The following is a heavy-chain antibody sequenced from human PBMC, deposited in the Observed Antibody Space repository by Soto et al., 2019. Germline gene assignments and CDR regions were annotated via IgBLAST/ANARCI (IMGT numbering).Heavy chain of an antibody. J-gene: IGHJ6*01. CDR2: INNDGSST. D-gene: IGHD3-10*01. Sequence: RWGVLRLSCAASGFTFSSNWMHWVRQAPGKGLVWLSRINNDGSSTRYADSVKGRFTISRDNAKNTLHLQMDSLRAEDTAVYYCARTFFFYSVSGSYSHDTFFIWGQGTRVTFSS. CDR3: ARTFFFYSVSGSYSHDTFFI. V-gene: IGHV3-74*01. CDR1: GFTFSSNW.